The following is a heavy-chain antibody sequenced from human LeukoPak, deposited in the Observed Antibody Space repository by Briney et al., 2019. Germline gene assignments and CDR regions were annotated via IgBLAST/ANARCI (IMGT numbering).Heavy chain of an antibody. Sequence: GGSLRLSCAASGFTFSSYAMHWVRQAPGKGLEWVAVISYDGSNKYYADSVKGRFTISRDNSKNTLYLQMNSLRAEDTAVYYCAREVTGEYYYGMDAWGQGTTVTVSS. V-gene: IGHV3-30*04. CDR2: ISYDGSNK. CDR1: GFTFSSYA. CDR3: AREVTGEYYYGMDA. D-gene: IGHD2-21*02. J-gene: IGHJ6*02.